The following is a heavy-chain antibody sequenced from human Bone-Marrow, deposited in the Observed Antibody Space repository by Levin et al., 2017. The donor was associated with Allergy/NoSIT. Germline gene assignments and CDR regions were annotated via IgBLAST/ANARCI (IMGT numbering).Heavy chain of an antibody. CDR3: ARTRSLGEFDF. Sequence: GGSLRLSCAASGFTFDDYTMHWVRQTPGKGLDWISSISWNSGTIAYADSVKGRFTISRDNAKNSLYLQVNSLRTEDTALYYCARTRSLGEFDFWGQGTLVTVSS. CDR1: GFTFDDYT. D-gene: IGHD3/OR15-3a*01. J-gene: IGHJ4*02. CDR2: ISWNSGTI. V-gene: IGHV3-9*01.